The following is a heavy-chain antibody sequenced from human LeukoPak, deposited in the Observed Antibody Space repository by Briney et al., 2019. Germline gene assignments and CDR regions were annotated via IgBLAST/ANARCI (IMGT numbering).Heavy chain of an antibody. D-gene: IGHD6-6*01. J-gene: IGHJ3*02. Sequence: GGSLRLSCAASGFNVSNNYMNWVRQAPGKGLEWVSSISSSSSYINHADSVKGRFTISRDNAKNSVYLQMNSPRAEDTAVYYCARKVYSSSPTDAFDIWGQGTMVTVSS. CDR2: ISSSSSYI. V-gene: IGHV3-21*01. CDR1: GFNVSNNY. CDR3: ARKVYSSSPTDAFDI.